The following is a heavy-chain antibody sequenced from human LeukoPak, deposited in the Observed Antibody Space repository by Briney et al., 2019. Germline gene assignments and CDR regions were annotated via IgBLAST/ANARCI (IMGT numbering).Heavy chain of an antibody. V-gene: IGHV4-31*03. J-gene: IGHJ4*02. CDR3: ARVWNDYGDYVPDY. CDR2: IYYSGST. Sequence: PSETLSLTCTVSGGSISSGGYYWSWIRQHPGKGLEWIGYIYYSGSTYYNPSLKSRVTISVDTSKNQLSLKLSSVTAADTAVYYCARVWNDYGDYVPDYWGQGTLVTVSS. D-gene: IGHD4-17*01. CDR1: GGSISSGGYY.